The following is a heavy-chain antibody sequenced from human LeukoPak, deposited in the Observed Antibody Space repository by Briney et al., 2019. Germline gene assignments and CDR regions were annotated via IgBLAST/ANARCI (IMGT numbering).Heavy chain of an antibody. D-gene: IGHD6-13*01. CDR3: VAAAGTRDYYGMDV. CDR1: GGSISSYY. J-gene: IGHJ6*02. Sequence: SETLSLTCTVSGGSISSYYWSWIRQPARKGLEWIGRIYTCGSTNYNPSLKSRVTMSVDTSKNQFSLKLSSVTAADTAVYYCVAAAGTRDYYGMDVWGQGTTVTVSS. V-gene: IGHV4-4*07. CDR2: IYTCGST.